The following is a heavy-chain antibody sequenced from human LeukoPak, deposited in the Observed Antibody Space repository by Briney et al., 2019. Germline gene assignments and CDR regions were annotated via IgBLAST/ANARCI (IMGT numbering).Heavy chain of an antibody. J-gene: IGHJ6*03. Sequence: PGGSLRLSCAASGFTFSTNWMTWVRQAPGKGLEWVANIKQDGSEKNYVDSVKGRFTISRDNAKNSLYLQMNSLRAEDTAVYYCVSRRGPIPMDVRGKAATLTVSS. V-gene: IGHV3-7*01. CDR2: IKQDGSEK. CDR1: GFTFSTNW. D-gene: IGHD2-15*01. CDR3: VSRRGPIPMDV.